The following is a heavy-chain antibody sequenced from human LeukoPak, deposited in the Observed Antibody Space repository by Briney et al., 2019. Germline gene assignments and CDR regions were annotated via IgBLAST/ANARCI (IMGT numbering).Heavy chain of an antibody. D-gene: IGHD4-17*01. V-gene: IGHV4-34*01. CDR1: GGSFSGYY. J-gene: IGHJ4*02. CDR3: ASRTTVSPYYFDY. Sequence: SETLSLTCAVYGGSFSGYYWSWIRQPPGEGLEWIGEINHSGSTNYSPSLKSRVTISVDTSKNQFSLKLSSVTAADTAVYYCASRTTVSPYYFDYWGQGTLVTVSS. CDR2: INHSGST.